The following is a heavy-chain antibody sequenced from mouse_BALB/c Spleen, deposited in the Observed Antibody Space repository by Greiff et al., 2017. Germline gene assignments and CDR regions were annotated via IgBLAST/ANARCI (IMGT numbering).Heavy chain of an antibody. Sequence: EVKLQESGPELVKPGASVKMSCKASGYTFTSYVMHWVKQKPGQGLEWIGYINPYNDGTKYNEKFKGKATLTSDKSSSTAYMELSSLTSEDSAVYYWARSGITPFDDGGEGTTLTVSS. CDR3: ARSGITPFDD. V-gene: IGHV1-14*01. CDR1: GYTFTSYV. J-gene: IGHJ2*01. CDR2: INPYNDGT. D-gene: IGHD2-4*01.